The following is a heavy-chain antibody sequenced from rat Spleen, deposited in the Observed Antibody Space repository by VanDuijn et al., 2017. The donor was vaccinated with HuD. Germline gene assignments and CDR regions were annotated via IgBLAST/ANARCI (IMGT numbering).Heavy chain of an antibody. CDR1: GFTFSNYD. D-gene: IGHD4-6*01. Sequence: EVQLVESGGGLVQPGRSLKVSCAASGFTFSNYDMAWVRQAPTKGLEWVASISPSGDNTYYRDSVKGRFTVSGDNAKSTLYLQMDSLRTDDTATYYCTRGTYFRHWGQGVMVTVSS. CDR3: TRGTYFRH. CDR2: ISPSGDNT. J-gene: IGHJ2*01. V-gene: IGHV5-25*01.